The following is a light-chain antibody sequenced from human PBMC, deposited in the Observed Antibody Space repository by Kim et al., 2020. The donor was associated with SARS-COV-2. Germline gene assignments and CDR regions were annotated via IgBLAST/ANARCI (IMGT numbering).Light chain of an antibody. Sequence: LSPGERASHSCRASQSVSIRHLAWYKQKPGQAPRLIIYGAATRASGIPDRFSGSGSGTDFPLTISRLEPEDFAVYYCQQYGSSYTFGQGTKREI. CDR2: GAA. V-gene: IGKV3-20*01. CDR3: QQYGSSYT. CDR1: QSVSIRH. J-gene: IGKJ2*01.